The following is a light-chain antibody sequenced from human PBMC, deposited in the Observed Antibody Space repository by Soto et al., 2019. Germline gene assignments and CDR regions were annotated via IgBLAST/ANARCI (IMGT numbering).Light chain of an antibody. CDR1: QSVSNNY. J-gene: IGKJ2*01. CDR3: QQYSSSPRT. V-gene: IGKV3-20*01. Sequence: EIVLTQSPGTLSLSPGERATLSCRTSQSVSNNYLAWYRQNPGQAPRLLIYGASNRAGGIPDRFSGSGSGTDFTLTISRLEPEDFAVYYCQQYSSSPRTFGQGTKLEIK. CDR2: GAS.